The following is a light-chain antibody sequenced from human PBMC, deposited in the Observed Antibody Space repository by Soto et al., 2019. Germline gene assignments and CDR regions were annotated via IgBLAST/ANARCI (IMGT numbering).Light chain of an antibody. CDR1: QGIGNY. V-gene: IGKV1-17*03. Sequence: DIQMTQSPSVVSASVGDRVTITCRASQGIGNYLAWFQQRPGEVPKRLIYAALNLHSGVPSRFSGSGSGTEFTLTISSLQPEDFATYYRLQHRSYPFTFGQGTKLDI. CDR3: LQHRSYPFT. CDR2: AAL. J-gene: IGKJ2*01.